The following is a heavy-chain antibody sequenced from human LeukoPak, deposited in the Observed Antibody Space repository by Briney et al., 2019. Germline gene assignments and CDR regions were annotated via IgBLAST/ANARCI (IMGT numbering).Heavy chain of an antibody. J-gene: IGHJ4*02. CDR2: INPDSGGT. Sequence: ASVKVSCKASGYTFSGYYMHWVRQAPGQGLEWMGWINPDSGGTNYAQKFQGRVTMTRDTSISTAYMELSRLRSDDTAVYYCASSLITSARIPDYWGQGTLVTVSS. CDR1: GYTFSGYY. CDR3: ASSLITSARIPDY. V-gene: IGHV1-2*02. D-gene: IGHD3-22*01.